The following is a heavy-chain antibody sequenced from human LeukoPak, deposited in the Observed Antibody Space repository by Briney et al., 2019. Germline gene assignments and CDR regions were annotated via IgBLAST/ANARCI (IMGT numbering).Heavy chain of an antibody. CDR2: ISAYNGNT. D-gene: IGHD2-2*01. CDR3: AREIIVVVPAAISSEGAFDI. CDR1: GGTFSSYA. J-gene: IGHJ3*02. Sequence: GASVKVSCKASGGTFSSYAISWVRQAPGQGLEWMGWISAYNGNTNYAQKLQGRVTMTTDTSTSTAYMELSRLRSDDTAVYYCAREIIVVVPAAISSEGAFDIWGQGTMVTVSS. V-gene: IGHV1-18*01.